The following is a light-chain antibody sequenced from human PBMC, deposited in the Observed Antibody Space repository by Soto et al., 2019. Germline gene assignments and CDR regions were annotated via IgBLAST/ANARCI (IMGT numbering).Light chain of an antibody. V-gene: IGKV4-1*01. CDR3: QQYYSTLVT. CDR1: QSVLYSSNNKNY. J-gene: IGKJ3*01. Sequence: DIVMTQSPDSLAVSLGERATINCKSSQSVLYSSNNKNYLAWYQQKPGQPPKLLIYWASTRESGVPDRFSGSGSGTDFTLTISSLQAEDVAVYYCQQYYSTLVTFGPGPKVDIK. CDR2: WAS.